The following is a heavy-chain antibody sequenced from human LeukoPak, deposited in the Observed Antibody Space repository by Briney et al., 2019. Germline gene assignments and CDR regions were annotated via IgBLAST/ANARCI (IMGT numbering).Heavy chain of an antibody. CDR3: AREWGSSSWYYYYGMDV. J-gene: IGHJ6*02. V-gene: IGHV3-30-3*01. Sequence: GGSLRLSCAASGFTFSSYAMHWVRQAPGKGLDWAAVISYAGGNKHYADSVKGRFTISRDNSKNSLYLQMNSLRAEDTAVYYCAREWGSSSWYYYYGMDVWGQGTTVTVSS. CDR1: GFTFSSYA. CDR2: ISYAGGNK. D-gene: IGHD6-13*01.